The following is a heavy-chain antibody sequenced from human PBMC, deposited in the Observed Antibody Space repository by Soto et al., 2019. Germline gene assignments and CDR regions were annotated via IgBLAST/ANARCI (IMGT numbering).Heavy chain of an antibody. CDR1: GFTFSSYG. D-gene: IGHD3-10*01. Sequence: PGGSLRLSCAASGFTFSSYGMHWVRQAPGKGLEWVAVISYDGSNKYYADSVKGRFTISRDNSKNTLYLQMNSLRAEDTAVYYCAKDGGYYGSGSLFRSDYYYGMDVWGQGTTVTVSS. J-gene: IGHJ6*02. CDR3: AKDGGYYGSGSLFRSDYYYGMDV. V-gene: IGHV3-30*18. CDR2: ISYDGSNK.